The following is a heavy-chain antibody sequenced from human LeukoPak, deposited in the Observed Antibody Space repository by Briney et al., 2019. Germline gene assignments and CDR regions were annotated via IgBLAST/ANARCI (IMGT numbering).Heavy chain of an antibody. CDR2: IYHSGST. CDR1: GGSISSYY. J-gene: IGHJ4*02. Sequence: SETLSLTCTVSGGSISSYYWGWIRQPPGKGLEWIGSIYHSGSTYYNPSLKSRVTISVDTSKNQFSLKLSSVTAADTAVYYCARNQRVKLYYYDSSGYYYDFDYWGQGTLVTVSS. V-gene: IGHV4-38-2*02. CDR3: ARNQRVKLYYYDSSGYYYDFDY. D-gene: IGHD3-22*01.